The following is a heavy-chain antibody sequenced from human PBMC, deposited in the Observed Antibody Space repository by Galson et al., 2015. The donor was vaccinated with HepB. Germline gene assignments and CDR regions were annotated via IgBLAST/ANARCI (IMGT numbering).Heavy chain of an antibody. CDR1: GFTFSSYS. Sequence: SLRLSCAASGFTFSSYSMNWVRQAPGKGLEWVSYIRSSSSAMYYADSVKGRFIISRDDAKNSLYLQMNSLRAEDTAVYYCARDPKGYGSGAEYWGLGTVVIVSS. CDR2: IRSSSSAM. CDR3: ARDPKGYGSGAEY. D-gene: IGHD3-10*01. V-gene: IGHV3-48*04. J-gene: IGHJ4*02.